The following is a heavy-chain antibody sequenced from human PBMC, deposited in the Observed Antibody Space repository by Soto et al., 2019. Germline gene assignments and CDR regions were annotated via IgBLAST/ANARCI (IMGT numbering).Heavy chain of an antibody. V-gene: IGHV1-2*04. CDR3: AREVSGDGIDY. D-gene: IGHD1-26*01. CDR2: INPNSGGT. Sequence: GASVKVSCKASGYTFTRYYMHWVRQAPGQGLEWMGWINPNSGGTNYAQKFQGWVTMTRDTSISTAYMELSRLRSDDTAVYYCAREVSGDGIDYWGQGTLVTVSS. CDR1: GYTFTRYY. J-gene: IGHJ4*02.